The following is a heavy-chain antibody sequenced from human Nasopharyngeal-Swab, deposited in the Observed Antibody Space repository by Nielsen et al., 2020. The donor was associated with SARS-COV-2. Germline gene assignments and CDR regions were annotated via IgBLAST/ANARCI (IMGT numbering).Heavy chain of an antibody. CDR1: GFTFSSYG. CDR3: ARDRVGWSIDY. J-gene: IGHJ4*02. CDR2: IWYDGSNK. D-gene: IGHD2-15*01. V-gene: IGHV3-33*01. Sequence: GESLKISCAASGFTFSSYGMHWVRQAPGKGLEWVAVIWYDGSNKYYADSVKGRFTISRDNSKNTLYLQMNSLRAEETAVYYCARDRVGWSIDYWGQGTLVTVSS.